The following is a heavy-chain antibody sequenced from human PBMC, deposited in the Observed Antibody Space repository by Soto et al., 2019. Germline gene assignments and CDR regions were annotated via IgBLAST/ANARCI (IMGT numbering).Heavy chain of an antibody. Sequence: QVQLQQWGAGLLKPSETLSLTCAVYGGSFSGYYWSWIRQPPGKGLEWIGEINHSGSTNYNPSLKXQVXIXVDTSKNRFSLQLSSVTAADTAVYYCARGRTYWFDPWGQGTLVTVSS. CDR2: INHSGST. CDR1: GGSFSGYY. D-gene: IGHD3-16*01. CDR3: ARGRTYWFDP. V-gene: IGHV4-34*01. J-gene: IGHJ5*02.